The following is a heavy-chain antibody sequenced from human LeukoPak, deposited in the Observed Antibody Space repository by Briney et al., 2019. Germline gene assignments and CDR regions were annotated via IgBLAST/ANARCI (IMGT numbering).Heavy chain of an antibody. D-gene: IGHD3-22*01. J-gene: IGHJ4*02. V-gene: IGHV1-46*01. CDR1: GYTFTSYY. CDR2: INPSGGST. CDR3: AGAKESYYDKSGYFPLDY. Sequence: GASVKVSCKASGYTFTSYYMHWVRQAPGQGLEWMGIINPSGGSTSYAQKFQGRVTMTRDTSTSTVYMELSSLRSEDTAVYYCAGAKESYYDKSGYFPLDYWGQGTLVTVSS.